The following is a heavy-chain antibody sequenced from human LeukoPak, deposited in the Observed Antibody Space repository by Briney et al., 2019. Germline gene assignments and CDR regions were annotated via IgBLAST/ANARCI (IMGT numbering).Heavy chain of an antibody. CDR3: ARDREPDAFDI. V-gene: IGHV3-11*04. Sequence: LSLTCTVSGGSISSSSYYWGWSRQPPGKGLEWVSYISSSGSTIYYTDSVKGRFTVSRDNAKNSLYLQMTSLRAEDTAVYYCARDREPDAFDIWGQGTMVTVSS. CDR1: GGSISSSSYY. CDR2: ISSSGSTI. J-gene: IGHJ3*02.